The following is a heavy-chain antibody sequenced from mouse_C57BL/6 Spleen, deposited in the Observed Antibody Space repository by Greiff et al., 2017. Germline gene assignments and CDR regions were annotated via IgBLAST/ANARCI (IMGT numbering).Heavy chain of an antibody. CDR2: ISSGGSYT. J-gene: IGHJ2*01. CDR1: GFTFSSYG. V-gene: IGHV5-6*01. D-gene: IGHD2-5*01. Sequence: EVQVVESGGDLVKPGGSLKLSCAASGFTFSSYGMSWVRQTPDKRLEWVATISSGGSYTYYPDSVKGRFTISRDNAKNTLYLQMSSLKSEDTAMYYCARPDYSNSLDYWGQGTTLTVSS. CDR3: ARPDYSNSLDY.